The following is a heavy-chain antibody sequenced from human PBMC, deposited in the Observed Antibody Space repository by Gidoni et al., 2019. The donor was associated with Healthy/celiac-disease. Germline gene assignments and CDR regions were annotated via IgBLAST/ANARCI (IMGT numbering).Heavy chain of an antibody. CDR3: ARDRRKYRWGWYY. CDR2: INHSGST. V-gene: IGHV4-34*01. J-gene: IGHJ4*02. Sequence: QVQLQQWGAGLLKPSETLSLTCAVYGGSFSGYYWSWIRQPPGKGLEWIGEINHSGSTNYNPSLKSRVTISVDTSKNQFSLKLSSVTAADTAVYYCARDRRKYRWGWYYWGQGTLVTVSS. CDR1: GGSFSGYY. D-gene: IGHD2-2*02.